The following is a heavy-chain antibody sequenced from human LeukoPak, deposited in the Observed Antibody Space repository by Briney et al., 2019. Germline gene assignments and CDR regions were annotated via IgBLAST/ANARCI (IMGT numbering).Heavy chain of an antibody. Sequence: GGSLRLSCAASGFTFSSYAMHWVRQAPGKGLEWVAVISYDGSNKYYADSVKGRFTISRDNSKNTLYLQMNSLRAEDTAVYYCAKDGVGYYDFWSGYGDYWGQGTLVTVSS. CDR3: AKDGVGYYDFWSGYGDY. V-gene: IGHV3-30*04. J-gene: IGHJ4*02. D-gene: IGHD3-3*01. CDR1: GFTFSSYA. CDR2: ISYDGSNK.